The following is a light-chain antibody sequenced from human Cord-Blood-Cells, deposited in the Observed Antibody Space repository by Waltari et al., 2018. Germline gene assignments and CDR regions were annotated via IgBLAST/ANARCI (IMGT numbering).Light chain of an antibody. CDR1: SLRSYY. CDR3: NSRDSSGNHYV. CDR2: GKN. Sequence: SSELTQDPAVSVALGQTVRITCQGDSLRSYYVSWYQQKPGQAPVLVIYGKNNRPPGIPDRFSGSSSGHTASLTITGAQAEDEADYYCNSRDSSGNHYVFGTGTKVTVL. J-gene: IGLJ1*01. V-gene: IGLV3-19*01.